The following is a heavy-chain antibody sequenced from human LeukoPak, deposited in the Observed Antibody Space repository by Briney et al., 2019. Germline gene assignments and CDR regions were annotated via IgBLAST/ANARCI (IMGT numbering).Heavy chain of an antibody. Sequence: EASVKVSCKASGGTFSSYAISWVRQAPGQGLEWMGGIIPIFGTANYAQKFQGRVTMTRDTSTSTVYMELSSLRSEDTAVYYCARAEAYGSGSYLDYWGQGTLVTASS. V-gene: IGHV1-69*05. D-gene: IGHD3-10*01. CDR3: ARAEAYGSGSYLDY. CDR2: IIPIFGTA. CDR1: GGTFSSYA. J-gene: IGHJ4*02.